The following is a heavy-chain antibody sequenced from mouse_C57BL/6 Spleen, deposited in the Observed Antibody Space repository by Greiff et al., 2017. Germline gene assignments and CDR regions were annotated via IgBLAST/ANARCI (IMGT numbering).Heavy chain of an antibody. D-gene: IGHD2-2*01. Sequence: VQLQESGAELVKPGASVKLSCKASGYTFTRYAIHWVKQRSGQGLEWIGWFYPGGGSIKYNEKFKGKATLTADKSASTVYMELSRLTSEDSAVYFWARHEYGYDGAMDYWGQGTSVTVSA. J-gene: IGHJ4*01. CDR1: GYTFTRYA. V-gene: IGHV1-62-2*01. CDR3: ARHEYGYDGAMDY. CDR2: FYPGGGSI.